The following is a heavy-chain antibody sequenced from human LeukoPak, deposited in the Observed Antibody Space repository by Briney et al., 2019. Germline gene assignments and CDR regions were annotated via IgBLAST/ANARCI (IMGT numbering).Heavy chain of an antibody. Sequence: ASVKVSCKASGYTFTGYYMHWVRQAPRQGLEWMGWINPNSGGTNYAQKFQGRVTMTRDTSISTAYMELSRLRSDDTAVYYCARGCSSTSCWFDPWGQGTLVTVSS. CDR3: ARGCSSTSCWFDP. V-gene: IGHV1-2*02. J-gene: IGHJ5*02. CDR2: INPNSGGT. D-gene: IGHD2-2*01. CDR1: GYTFTGYY.